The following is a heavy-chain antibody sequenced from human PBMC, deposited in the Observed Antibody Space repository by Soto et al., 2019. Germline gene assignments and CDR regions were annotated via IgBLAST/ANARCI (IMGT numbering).Heavy chain of an antibody. Sequence: SETLPLTCTVPGDSISSTSYYWGWIRQPPGKGLEWIGSIYYSGSTYYNPSLKSRVTISVDTSKNQFSLKLSSVTAADTAVYYCARLCGYYQALDSWGQGTVVT. CDR2: IYYSGST. D-gene: IGHD3-22*01. CDR3: ARLCGYYQALDS. V-gene: IGHV4-39*01. CDR1: GDSISSTSYY. J-gene: IGHJ4*02.